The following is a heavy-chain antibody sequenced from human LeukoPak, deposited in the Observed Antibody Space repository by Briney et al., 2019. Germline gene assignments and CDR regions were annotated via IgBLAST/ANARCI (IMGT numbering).Heavy chain of an antibody. CDR2: IYHSGST. V-gene: IGHV4-38-2*01. Sequence: SETLSLTCAVSGYSISSGYYWGWIRQPPEKGLEWIGNIYHSGSTFYNPSLKTRVTISVDTSKNQFSLKLNSVTAADTAVYYCARIYGSGRDYYYYMDVWGKGTTVTVSS. D-gene: IGHD3-10*01. J-gene: IGHJ6*03. CDR3: ARIYGSGRDYYYYMDV. CDR1: GYSISSGYY.